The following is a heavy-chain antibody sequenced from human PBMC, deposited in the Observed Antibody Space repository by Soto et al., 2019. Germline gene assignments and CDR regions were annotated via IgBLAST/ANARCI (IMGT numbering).Heavy chain of an antibody. CDR1: GGSFSGYY. CDR3: ARFSLNYYYYGMDV. CDR2: INHSGST. V-gene: IGHV4-34*01. J-gene: IGHJ6*02. Sequence: SETLSLTCAVYGGSFSGYYWSWIRQPPGKGLEWIGEINHSGSTNYNPSLKSRVTISVDTSKNQFSLKLSSVTAADTAVYYCARFSLNYYYYGMDVWGQGTTVTVSS.